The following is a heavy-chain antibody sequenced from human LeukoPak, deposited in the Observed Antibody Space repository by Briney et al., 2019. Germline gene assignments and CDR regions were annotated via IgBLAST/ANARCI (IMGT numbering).Heavy chain of an antibody. CDR3: AKDPTLIVDGVMDV. V-gene: IGHV3-23*01. CDR2: ISGSGGST. D-gene: IGHD2-15*01. J-gene: IGHJ6*03. Sequence: GGSLRLSCAASGFTFSSYAMSWVRQAPGKGLEWVSAISGSGGSTCYADSVKGRFTISRDNSKNTLYLQMNSLRAEDTAVYYCAKDPTLIVDGVMDVWGKGTTVTVSS. CDR1: GFTFSSYA.